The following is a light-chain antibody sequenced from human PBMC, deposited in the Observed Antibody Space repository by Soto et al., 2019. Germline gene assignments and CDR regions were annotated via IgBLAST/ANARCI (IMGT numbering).Light chain of an antibody. V-gene: IGLV1-40*01. CDR1: SPNIGAGYD. J-gene: IGLJ1*01. CDR2: DNS. Sequence: QSVLTQPPSVSGAPGQRVTISCTGSSPNIGAGYDVHWYQQLPGTAPNLLIYDNSYRPSGVPDRFSGSKSGTSASLAITGLQAEDEADYYCQSYDSSLSAYVFGAGTKVTVL. CDR3: QSYDSSLSAYV.